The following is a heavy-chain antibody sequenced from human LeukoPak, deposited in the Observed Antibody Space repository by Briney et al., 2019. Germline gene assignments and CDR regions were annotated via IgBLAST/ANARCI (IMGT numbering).Heavy chain of an antibody. CDR1: GFTFSSYA. CDR2: ISYDGSNK. V-gene: IGHV3-30*14. J-gene: IGHJ4*02. CDR3: VKDVSRYSGYDSTFDY. D-gene: IGHD5-12*01. Sequence: GRSLRLSCAASGFTFSSYAMHWVRQAPGKGLEWVAVISYDGSNKYYADSVKGRFTISRDNSKNTLYLQMSSLRAEDTAVYYCVKDVSRYSGYDSTFDYWGQGTLVTVSS.